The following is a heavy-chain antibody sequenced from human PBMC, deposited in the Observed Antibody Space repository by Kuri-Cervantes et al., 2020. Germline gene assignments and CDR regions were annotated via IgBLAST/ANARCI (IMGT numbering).Heavy chain of an antibody. CDR2: IKQDGSEK. Sequence: GGSLRLSCAASGFTFSSYSMNWVRQAPGKGLEWVANIKQDGSEKYYVDSVKGRFTIPRDNAKNSLYLQMNSLRAEDTAVYYCAKDDGGYGDYEVHYYMDVWGKGTTVTVSS. D-gene: IGHD4-17*01. V-gene: IGHV3-7*01. CDR3: AKDDGGYGDYEVHYYMDV. CDR1: GFTFSSYS. J-gene: IGHJ6*03.